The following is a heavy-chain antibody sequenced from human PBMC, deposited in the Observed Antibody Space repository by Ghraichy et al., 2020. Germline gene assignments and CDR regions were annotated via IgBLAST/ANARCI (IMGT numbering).Heavy chain of an antibody. V-gene: IGHV3-15*01. D-gene: IGHD2-8*01. J-gene: IGHJ4*02. CDR1: GFTFSNAW. CDR2: IKSKTDGGTT. CDR3: TTDHAVLRVYVIRGDYFDY. Sequence: GGSLRLSCAASGFTFSNAWMSWVRQAPGKGLEWVGRIKSKTDGGTTDYAAPVKGRFTISRDDSKNTLYLQMNSLKTEDTAVYYCTTDHAVLRVYVIRGDYFDYWGQGTLVTVSS.